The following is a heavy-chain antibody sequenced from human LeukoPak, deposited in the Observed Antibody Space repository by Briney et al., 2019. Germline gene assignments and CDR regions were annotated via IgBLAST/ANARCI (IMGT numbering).Heavy chain of an antibody. CDR3: VREYHGGYFDF. V-gene: IGHV1-46*03. J-gene: IGHJ4*02. Sequence: ASVKVSCKASGYIFTSYYMHWVRQAPGQGLEWLGVVYPSAGTSDSAQRFRARITLSGDTSTSTAYMELRSLKREDTAVYFCVREYHGGYFDFWGQGTLVTVSS. D-gene: IGHD3-16*01. CDR1: GYIFTSYY. CDR2: VYPSAGTS.